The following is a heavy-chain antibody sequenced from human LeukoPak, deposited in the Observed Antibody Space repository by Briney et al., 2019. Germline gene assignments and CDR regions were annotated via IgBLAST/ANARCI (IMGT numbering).Heavy chain of an antibody. Sequence: SETLSLTCTVSGGSISSYYWSWIRQPPGKGLEWIGYIYYSGSTNYNPSLKSRVTISVDTSKNQFSLKLSSVTAADTAVYYCARTLTTAVSPIDFWGQGTLVTVSS. V-gene: IGHV4-59*01. CDR3: ARTLTTAVSPIDF. D-gene: IGHD4-11*01. J-gene: IGHJ4*02. CDR2: IYYSGST. CDR1: GGSISSYY.